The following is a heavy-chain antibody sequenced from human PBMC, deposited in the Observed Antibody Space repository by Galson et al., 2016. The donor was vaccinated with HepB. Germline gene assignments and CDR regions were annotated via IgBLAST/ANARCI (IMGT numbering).Heavy chain of an antibody. Sequence: ETLSLTCTVSGGSIASSTNYWGWIRQPPAKGLEWIGSIYYGGTTYYNPSLKSRVTVSIDTSKNQFSLKLSSVTAADSAVYYCARLVGATYYYYYGMDVWGQGTTVTVSS. CDR1: GGSIASSTNY. V-gene: IGHV4-39*01. D-gene: IGHD1-26*01. CDR3: ARLVGATYYYYYGMDV. J-gene: IGHJ6*02. CDR2: IYYGGTT.